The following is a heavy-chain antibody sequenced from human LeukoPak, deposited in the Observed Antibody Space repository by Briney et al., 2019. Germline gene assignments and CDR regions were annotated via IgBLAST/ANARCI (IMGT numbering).Heavy chain of an antibody. CDR3: AKREVGGYSYGPLSYYFDY. CDR2: ISGSGGST. D-gene: IGHD5-18*01. CDR1: GFTFSSYA. V-gene: IGHV3-23*01. Sequence: PGGSLRLSCAASGFTFSSYAMSWVRQAPGKGLEWVSAISGSGGSTYYADSVKGRFTISRDNSKNTLYLQMNSLRAEDTAVYYCAKREVGGYSYGPLSYYFDYWGQGTLVTVSS. J-gene: IGHJ4*02.